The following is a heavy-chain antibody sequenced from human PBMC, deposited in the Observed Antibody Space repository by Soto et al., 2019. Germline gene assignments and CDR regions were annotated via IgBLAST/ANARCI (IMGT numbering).Heavy chain of an antibody. CDR3: AKGVIDFWSGYYTPAFDY. CDR1: GFTFDDYA. D-gene: IGHD3-3*01. CDR2: ISRNSGSI. Sequence: EVQLVESGGGLVQPGRSLRLSCAASGFTFDDYAMHWVRQAPGKGLEWVSGISRNSGSIGYADSVKGRFTISRDNAKNSLYLQMNSLRAEDTALYYCAKGVIDFWSGYYTPAFDYWGQGTLVTVSS. J-gene: IGHJ4*02. V-gene: IGHV3-9*01.